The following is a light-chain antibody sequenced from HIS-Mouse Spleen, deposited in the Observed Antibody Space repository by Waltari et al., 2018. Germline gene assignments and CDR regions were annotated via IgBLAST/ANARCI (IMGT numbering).Light chain of an antibody. CDR1: ALPKKY. J-gene: IGLJ1*01. V-gene: IGLV3-10*01. CDR3: YSTDSSGNHYV. CDR2: EDS. Sequence: SYELTQPPSVSVSPGQTARITCSGHALPKKYAYWYQQKSGQAPVLVIYEDSKRPSGIPERFSGSSSGTMATLTISGAQVEDEADYYCYSTDSSGNHYVFGTGTKVTVL.